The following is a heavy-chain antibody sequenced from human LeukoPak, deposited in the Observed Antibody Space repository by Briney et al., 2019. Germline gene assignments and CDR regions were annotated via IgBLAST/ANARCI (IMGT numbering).Heavy chain of an antibody. D-gene: IGHD3-22*01. CDR1: GYTFTSYD. Sequence: ASVKVSCMASGYTFTSYDINWVRQATGQGLEWMGWMNPNSGNTGYAQKFQGRVTMTRNTSISTAYMELSSLRSEDTAVCYCARLRGRYYYDSSGYFYYWGQGTLVTVSS. CDR3: ARLRGRYYYDSSGYFYY. CDR2: MNPNSGNT. J-gene: IGHJ4*02. V-gene: IGHV1-8*01.